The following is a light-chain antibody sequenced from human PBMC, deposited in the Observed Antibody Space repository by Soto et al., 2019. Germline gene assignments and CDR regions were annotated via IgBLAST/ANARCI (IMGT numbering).Light chain of an antibody. J-gene: IGKJ1*01. CDR2: LTS. CDR3: HQRQSWPRT. V-gene: IGKV3D-15*01. Sequence: EVVMTQSPGTLSASPGERATLSCRASRTIAGNVAWYQQKPGQAPRLLIFLTSTRAIGVPDRFSGGGSGTEFTLTISSLQSEDFAVYYCHQRQSWPRTFGQGTKVEIK. CDR1: RTIAGN.